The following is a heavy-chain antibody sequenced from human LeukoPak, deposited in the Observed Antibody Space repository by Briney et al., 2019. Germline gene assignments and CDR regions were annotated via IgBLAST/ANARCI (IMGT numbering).Heavy chain of an antibody. V-gene: IGHV3-48*01. CDR3: ARAVGGDGSGSL. CDR2: ISSISSTI. CDR1: GFTFSSCS. Sequence: PGGSLRLSCAASGFTFSSCSMNWVRQAPGKGLEWVSYISSISSTIYYADSVKGRFTISRDNAKNSLYLQMNSLRAEDTAVYYCARAVGGDGSGSLWGPGTLVTVSS. J-gene: IGHJ4*02. D-gene: IGHD3-10*01.